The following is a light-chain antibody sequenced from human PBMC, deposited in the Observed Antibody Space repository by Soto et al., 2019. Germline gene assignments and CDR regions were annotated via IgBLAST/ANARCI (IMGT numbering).Light chain of an antibody. Sequence: QSALTQPPSVSGSPGQSVTISCTGTSSDVGSYNRVSWYQQPLGTAPKLMIYEVSNRPSGVPERFSGSKSGNTASLTISGLHAEDEADYYCSSYTSSNNYVFGTGTKLTVL. CDR2: EVS. CDR3: SSYTSSNNYV. CDR1: SSDVGSYNR. J-gene: IGLJ1*01. V-gene: IGLV2-18*02.